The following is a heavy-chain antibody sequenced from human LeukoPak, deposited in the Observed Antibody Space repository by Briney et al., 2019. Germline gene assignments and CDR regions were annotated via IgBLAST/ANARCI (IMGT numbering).Heavy chain of an antibody. CDR3: ARQRGIESRSGWYRIFDY. J-gene: IGHJ4*02. CDR2: IHYTGST. V-gene: IGHV4-59*08. D-gene: IGHD6-19*01. Sequence: SETLSLTCSVSGGSLSGYFWSWIRQPPGKGLEWIAYIHYTGSTVYNPSLQSRVTRAVDTSKNQFSLKLSSATAADTAVYYCARQRGIESRSGWYRIFDYWGQGTLVTASS. CDR1: GGSLSGYF.